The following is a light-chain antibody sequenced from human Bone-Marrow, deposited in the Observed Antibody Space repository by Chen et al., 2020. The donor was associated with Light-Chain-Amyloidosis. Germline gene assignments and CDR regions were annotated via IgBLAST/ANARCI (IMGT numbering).Light chain of an antibody. Sequence: EIVMTQSPATLSVSPGERVTLSCRASQSINNKLAWYQQKPGQAPRRLIYGASTRSTGIPARFSGSGFGTEFTLTISSMQPEDFAVYYCQQYDSWKTFGQGTNVEIK. J-gene: IGKJ1*01. V-gene: IGKV3-15*01. CDR1: QSINNK. CDR3: QQYDSWKT. CDR2: GAS.